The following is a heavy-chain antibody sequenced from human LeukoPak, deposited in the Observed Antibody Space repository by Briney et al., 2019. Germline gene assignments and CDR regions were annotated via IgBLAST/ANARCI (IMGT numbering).Heavy chain of an antibody. CDR3: ARQGTSIAGATIDY. V-gene: IGHV4-39*01. D-gene: IGHD1-26*01. CDR2: IYYSGIT. CDR1: GGSIRGSTYY. J-gene: IGHJ4*02. Sequence: SGTLSLTCTVSGGSIRGSTYYWGWIRQPPGKGLEWIGNIYYSGITYYNPSLKSRVTIYADTSKNQFSLKLTPVTAADTALYYCARQGTSIAGATIDYWGQGTLVTVSS.